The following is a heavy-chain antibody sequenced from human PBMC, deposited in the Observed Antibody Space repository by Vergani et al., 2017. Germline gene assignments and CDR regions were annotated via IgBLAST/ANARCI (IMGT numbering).Heavy chain of an antibody. CDR1: GYTFTSYA. V-gene: IGHV1-3*01. CDR2: INAGNGNT. Sequence: QVQLVQSGAEVKKPGSSVKVSCKASGYTFTSYAMHWVRQAPGQRLEWMGWINAGNGNTKYSQKFQGRVTITRDTSASTAYMELSSLRSEDTAVYYCARDGGGGAYDACDIWGQGTMVTVSS. CDR3: ARDGGGGAYDACDI. D-gene: IGHD2-15*01. J-gene: IGHJ3*02.